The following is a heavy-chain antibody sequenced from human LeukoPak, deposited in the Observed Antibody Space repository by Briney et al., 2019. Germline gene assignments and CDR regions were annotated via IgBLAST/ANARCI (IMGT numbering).Heavy chain of an antibody. J-gene: IGHJ3*02. CDR3: ARVIVPAADIDAFDI. V-gene: IGHV3-23*01. CDR1: GFTFRNYA. Sequence: GGSLRLSCADSGFTFRNYAMTWVRQAPGKGLEWVSVISGTGGSTYYADSVKGRFTISRDNSKNTLYLQMNSLGAEDTAVYYCARVIVPAADIDAFDIWGQGTMVTVSS. D-gene: IGHD2-2*01. CDR2: ISGTGGST.